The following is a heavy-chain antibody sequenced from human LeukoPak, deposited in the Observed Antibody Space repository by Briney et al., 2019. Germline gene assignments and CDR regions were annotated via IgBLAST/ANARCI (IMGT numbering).Heavy chain of an antibody. V-gene: IGHV4-59*01. CDR3: ARDTRLFRDIVVVPAAPGYYYYGMDV. Sequence: SETLSLTCTVSGGSFSSYYWSWIRQPPGKGLEWIGYIYYSGSTNYNPSLKSRVTISVDTSKNQFSLKLSSVTAADTAVYYCARDTRLFRDIVVVPAAPGYYYYGMDVWGQGTTVTVSS. CDR1: GGSFSSYY. D-gene: IGHD2-2*01. CDR2: IYYSGST. J-gene: IGHJ6*02.